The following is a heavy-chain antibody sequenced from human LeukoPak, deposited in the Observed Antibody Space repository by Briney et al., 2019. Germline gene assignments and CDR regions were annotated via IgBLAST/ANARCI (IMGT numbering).Heavy chain of an antibody. D-gene: IGHD3-3*01. J-gene: IGHJ4*02. Sequence: KISCKGSGYSFTSYWISWVRQAPGQGLEWMGRIIPILGIANYAQKFQGRVTITADKSTSTAYMELSSLRSEDTAVYYCARDRSYDFWSGTEYYFDYWGQGTLVTVSS. CDR3: ARDRSYDFWSGTEYYFDY. CDR2: IIPILGIA. CDR1: GYSFTSYW. V-gene: IGHV1-69*04.